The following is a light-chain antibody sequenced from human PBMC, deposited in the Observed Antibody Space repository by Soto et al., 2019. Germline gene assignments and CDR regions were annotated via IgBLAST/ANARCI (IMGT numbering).Light chain of an antibody. CDR3: QQSYSSSWT. V-gene: IGKV1-39*01. J-gene: IGKJ1*01. CDR2: GAS. CDR1: QSISSY. Sequence: DIQMTQSPSSLSASVGDRATLTCLASQSISSYLDWYQHKPGKAPKVLIYGASNLQSGVPSRFSGSGSGTDFTLTISSLQREDFATYFCQQSYSSSWTFGPGTKVDIK.